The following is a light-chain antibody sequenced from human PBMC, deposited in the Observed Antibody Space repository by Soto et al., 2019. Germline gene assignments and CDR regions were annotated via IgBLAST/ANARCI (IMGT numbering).Light chain of an antibody. CDR1: SSNIGAGYD. J-gene: IGLJ3*02. Sequence: QPVLTQPPSVSGAPGRRVTISCTGSSSNIGAGYDVHWYQQLPGTAPKLLIYGNSNRPSGVPDRFSGSKSGTSASLAITGLQAEDEADYYCQSYDSSLSGDWVFGGGTKLTVL. V-gene: IGLV1-40*01. CDR3: QSYDSSLSGDWV. CDR2: GNS.